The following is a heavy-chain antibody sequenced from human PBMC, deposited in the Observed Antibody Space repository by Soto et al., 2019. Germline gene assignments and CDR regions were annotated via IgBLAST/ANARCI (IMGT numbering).Heavy chain of an antibody. J-gene: IGHJ4*01. CDR1: GGSISSSTYY. D-gene: IGHD2-2*01. CDR2: IYYSGST. Sequence: SETLSLTCTVSGGSISSSTYYWAWIRQPPGKGLEWIGSIYYSGSTYYNPSLKSRVTISVDTSKNQFSLKLSSVTAADTAVYYCARYCSSTRCHEGFDYWGQGTVLTVSS. CDR3: ARYCSSTRCHEGFDY. V-gene: IGHV4-39*01.